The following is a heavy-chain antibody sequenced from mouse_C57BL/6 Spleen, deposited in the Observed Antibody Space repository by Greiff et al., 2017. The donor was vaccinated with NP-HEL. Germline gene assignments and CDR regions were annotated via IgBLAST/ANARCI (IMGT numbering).Heavy chain of an antibody. CDR3: AREYYYGSSSYYFDY. D-gene: IGHD1-1*01. CDR1: GYTFTSYW. J-gene: IGHJ2*01. V-gene: IGHV1-64*01. Sequence: QVQLQQPGAELVKPGASVKLSCKASGYTFTSYWMHWVKQRPGQGLEWIGMIHPNSGSTNYNEKFKSKATLTVDKSSSTAYMQLSSLTSEDSAVYYCAREYYYGSSSYYFDYWGQGTTLTVSS. CDR2: IHPNSGST.